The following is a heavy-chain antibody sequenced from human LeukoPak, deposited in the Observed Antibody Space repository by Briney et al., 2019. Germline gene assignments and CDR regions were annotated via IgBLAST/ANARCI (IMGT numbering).Heavy chain of an antibody. CDR2: ISGSADST. CDR3: TKITTGTVNY. Sequence: PGGSLRLSCAASGFTFRNYAMTWVRQAPGKGLEWVSDISGSADSTNYADFVKGRFTISRDNSKNTLYLQMNSLRAEDTAIYYCTKITTGTVNYWGQGTLVTVSS. J-gene: IGHJ4*02. D-gene: IGHD1-1*01. CDR1: GFTFRNYA. V-gene: IGHV3-23*01.